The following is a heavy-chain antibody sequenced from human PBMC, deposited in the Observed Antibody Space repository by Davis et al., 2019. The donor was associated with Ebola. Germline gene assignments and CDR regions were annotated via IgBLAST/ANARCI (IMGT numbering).Heavy chain of an antibody. CDR2: IIPLFGTA. V-gene: IGHV1-69*13. CDR3: ARAHIVGSPEVGFDY. J-gene: IGHJ4*02. Sequence: SVTVSCQASLCTFSSYARSWLRQPPGQALEWMGGIIPLFGTANYAQKFQGRVPITADESTSTAYMELSSLRSEDTAVYYCARAHIVGSPEVGFDYWGQGTLVTVSS. D-gene: IGHD1-26*01. CDR1: LCTFSSYA.